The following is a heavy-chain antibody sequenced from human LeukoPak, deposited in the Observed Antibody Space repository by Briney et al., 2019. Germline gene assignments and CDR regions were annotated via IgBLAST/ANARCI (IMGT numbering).Heavy chain of an antibody. CDR3: ARTGAGTTTPYYYYYYMDV. CDR1: GYTFTSYA. J-gene: IGHJ6*03. D-gene: IGHD1-7*01. CDR2: INTNTGNP. Sequence: ASVKVSCKASGYTFTSYAMNWVRQAPGQGLEWMGWINTNTGNPTYAQGFTGRFVFSLDTSVSTAYLQISSLKAEDTAVYYCARTGAGTTTPYYYYYYMDVWGKGTTVTVSS. V-gene: IGHV7-4-1*02.